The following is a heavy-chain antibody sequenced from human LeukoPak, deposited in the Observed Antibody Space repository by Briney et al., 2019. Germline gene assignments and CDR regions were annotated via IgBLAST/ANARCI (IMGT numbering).Heavy chain of an antibody. V-gene: IGHV3-66*01. CDR2: IYSGGST. J-gene: IGHJ6*03. Sequence: GGSLRLSCAASGFTVSSNYMSWVRQAPGKGLEWVSVIYSGGSTYYADSVKGRFTISRDNSKNTLYLQMNSLRAEDTAVYYCARVMYYCDSSGLAQTYYYYYMDVWGKGTTVTISS. CDR1: GFTVSSNY. D-gene: IGHD3-22*01. CDR3: ARVMYYCDSSGLAQTYYYYYMDV.